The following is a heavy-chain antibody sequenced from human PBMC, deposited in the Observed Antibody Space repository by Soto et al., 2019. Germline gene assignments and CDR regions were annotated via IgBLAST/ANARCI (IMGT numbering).Heavy chain of an antibody. CDR1: GFTCGNYA. J-gene: IGHJ6*03. V-gene: IGHV3-64*07. CDR3: ERDRTAASPSYYMDV. CDR2: ISSNGNST. Sequence: VQVLESGGGLVQPGGSLRLSCAASGFTCGNYAMHWVRQAPGKGLEYVSAISSNGNSTYYADSVKGRFTISRDNSMNTLYLQMGSLRAEDMAVYYCERDRTAASPSYYMDVWGKGTTVTVSS. D-gene: IGHD6-13*01.